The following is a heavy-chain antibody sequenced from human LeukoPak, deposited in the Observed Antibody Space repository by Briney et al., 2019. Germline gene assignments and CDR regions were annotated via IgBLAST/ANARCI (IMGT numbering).Heavy chain of an antibody. CDR2: INTNTGNP. CDR1: GYTFTSYA. D-gene: IGHD2-21*01. V-gene: IGHV7-4-1*02. CDR3: ARVRPVVVGRYYYYMDV. Sequence: ASVKVSCKASGYTFTSYAMNWVRQAPGQGPEWMGWINTNTGNPTYAQGFTGRFVFSLDTSVSTAYLQISSLKAEDTAVYYCARVRPVVVGRYYYYMDVWGKGTTVTVSS. J-gene: IGHJ6*03.